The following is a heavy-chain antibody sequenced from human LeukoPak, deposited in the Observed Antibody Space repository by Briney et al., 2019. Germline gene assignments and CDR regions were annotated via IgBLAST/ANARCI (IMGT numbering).Heavy chain of an antibody. J-gene: IGHJ6*03. CDR3: AREGHYDILTGYSPVEYYFYYMDV. CDR1: GFTFSNYG. V-gene: IGHV3-30*09. CDR2: ISSDGVEQ. D-gene: IGHD3-9*01. Sequence: QPGESLRLSCEASGFTFSNYGIHWVRQTPGKGLEWVAAISSDGVEQHYPDSVKGRFAISRDNSKSTLYLQMNSLRAEDTALYYCAREGHYDILTGYSPVEYYFYYMDVWGKGTTVTVSS.